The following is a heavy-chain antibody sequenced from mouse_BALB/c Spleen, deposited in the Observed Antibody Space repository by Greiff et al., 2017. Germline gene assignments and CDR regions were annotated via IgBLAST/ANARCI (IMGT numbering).Heavy chain of an antibody. CDR3: AREDYMRAMDY. CDR2: ISYDGSN. V-gene: IGHV3-6*02. J-gene: IGHJ4*01. Sequence: ESGPGLVKPSQSLSLTCSVTGYSITSGYYWNWIRQFPGNKLEWMGYISYDGSNNYNPSLKNRISITLDTSKNQFFLKLNSVTTEDTATYYCAREDYMRAMDYWGQGTSVTVSS. CDR1: GYSITSGYY. D-gene: IGHD2-12*01.